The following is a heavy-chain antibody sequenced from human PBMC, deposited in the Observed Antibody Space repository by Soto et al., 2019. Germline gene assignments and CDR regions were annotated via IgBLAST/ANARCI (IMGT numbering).Heavy chain of an antibody. CDR2: ISYDGSNK. CDR1: GFTFSSYG. CDR3: AKDLGQL. D-gene: IGHD6-13*01. V-gene: IGHV3-30*18. Sequence: QVQLVESGGGVVQPGRSLRLSCAASGFTFSSYGMHWVRQAPGKGLEWVAVISYDGSNKYYADSVKGRFTISRDNSKNTLYLQMNSLRAEDTAVYYCAKDLGQLWCQGTLVTVSS. J-gene: IGHJ1*01.